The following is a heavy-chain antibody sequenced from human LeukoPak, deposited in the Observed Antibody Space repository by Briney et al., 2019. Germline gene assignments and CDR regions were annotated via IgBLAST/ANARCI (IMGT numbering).Heavy chain of an antibody. CDR3: ARDRAGEYFDY. Sequence: GGSLRLSCAASGFTFSSYAMHWVRQAPGKGLEWVAVISYDGSNKYYADSVKGRFTISRDNSKNTLYLQMNSLRAEDTAVYYCARDRAGEYFDYWGQGTLVTVSS. J-gene: IGHJ4*02. CDR2: ISYDGSNK. CDR1: GFTFSSYA. D-gene: IGHD3-16*01. V-gene: IGHV3-30*04.